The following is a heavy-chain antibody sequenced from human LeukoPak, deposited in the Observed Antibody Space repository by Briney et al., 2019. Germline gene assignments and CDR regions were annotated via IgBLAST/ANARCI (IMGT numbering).Heavy chain of an antibody. CDR1: GYTFTSYG. CDR2: ISAYNGNT. J-gene: IGHJ5*02. D-gene: IGHD2-2*01. V-gene: IGHV1-18*01. Sequence: ASVKVSCKASGYTFTSYGISWVRQAPGQGLEWMGWISAYNGNTNYAQKLQGRVTMTTDTSTSTAYMELRSLRSDDTAVYYCARDAGEYCSSTSCYRPWFDPWGQRTLVTVSS. CDR3: ARDAGEYCSSTSCYRPWFDP.